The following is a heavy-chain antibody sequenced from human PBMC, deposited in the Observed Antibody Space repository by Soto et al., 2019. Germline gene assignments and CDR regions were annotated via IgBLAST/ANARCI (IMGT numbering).Heavy chain of an antibody. CDR2: ISAYNGNT. J-gene: IGHJ5*02. V-gene: IGHV1-18*04. D-gene: IGHD2-15*01. CDR3: ERDSTKRRGYCSGGSCYGSWFDP. Sequence: ASVKVSCKASGYTFTSYGISWVRQAPGQGLEWMGWISAYNGNTNYAQKPQGRVTMTTDTSTSTAYMELRSLRSDDTAVYYCERDSTKRRGYCSGGSCYGSWFDPWGQGTLVTVSS. CDR1: GYTFTSYG.